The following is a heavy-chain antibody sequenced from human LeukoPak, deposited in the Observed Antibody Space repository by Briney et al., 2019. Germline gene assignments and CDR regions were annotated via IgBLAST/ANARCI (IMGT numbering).Heavy chain of an antibody. V-gene: IGHV3-30*02. J-gene: IGHJ4*02. Sequence: PGGSLRLSCAASGFTFSGYGMHWVRQAPGKGLEWVSFIRYDGSDKYYADSVKGRFTISRDNSKNTLYLEMNCLRVEDTAVYYCAAINIAQVPLRVYWGQGTLVTVSS. D-gene: IGHD2-2*01. CDR3: AAINIAQVPLRVY. CDR1: GFTFSGYG. CDR2: IRYDGSDK.